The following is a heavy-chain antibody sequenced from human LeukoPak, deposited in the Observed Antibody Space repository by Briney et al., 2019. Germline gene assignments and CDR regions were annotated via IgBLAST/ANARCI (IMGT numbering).Heavy chain of an antibody. CDR3: ARGAGSGWSPNYYGMDV. Sequence: SETLSLTCTVSGGSISHYFWSWIRQPPGKALEWIGYIYYSGSTNYNPSLKSRVTISVDTSKNQFSLKLSSVTAADTAVYYCARGAGSGWSPNYYGMDVWGQGTTVTVSS. D-gene: IGHD6-19*01. CDR1: GGSISHYF. V-gene: IGHV4-59*12. J-gene: IGHJ6*02. CDR2: IYYSGST.